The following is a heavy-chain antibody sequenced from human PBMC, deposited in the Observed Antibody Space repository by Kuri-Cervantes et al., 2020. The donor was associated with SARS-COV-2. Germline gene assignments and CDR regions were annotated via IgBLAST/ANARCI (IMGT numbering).Heavy chain of an antibody. CDR1: GFTFDDYA. V-gene: IGHV3-9*01. CDR3: AKDISSVATSANFDY. D-gene: IGHD5-12*01. CDR2: ISCRGIK. Sequence: GGSLRLSCVASGFTFDDYAMHWVRQAPGKGLEWVSGISCRGIKDYADTVKGRFIITRDNAKNSLYLQMNSLRAEDTAFYYCAKDISSVATSANFDYWGQGTLVTVSS. J-gene: IGHJ4*02.